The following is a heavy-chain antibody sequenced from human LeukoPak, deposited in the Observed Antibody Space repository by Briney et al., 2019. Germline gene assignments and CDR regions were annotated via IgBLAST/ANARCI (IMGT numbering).Heavy chain of an antibody. D-gene: IGHD1-26*01. CDR1: GYTFTSYG. J-gene: IGHJ3*01. CDR3: AREGGIVGAQAH. CDR2: IIPIFGTA. V-gene: IGHV1-69*13. Sequence: SVKVSCKASGYTFTSYGISWVRQAPGQGLEWMGGIIPIFGTANYAQKFQGRVTITADESTSTAYMELSSLRSEDTAVYYCAREGGIVGAQAHWGQGTMVTVSS.